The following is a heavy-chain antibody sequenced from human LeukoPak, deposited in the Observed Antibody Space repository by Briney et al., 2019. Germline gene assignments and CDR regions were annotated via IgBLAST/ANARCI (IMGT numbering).Heavy chain of an antibody. CDR3: ARVGNDYGDYVEY. CDR2: IYTSGST. D-gene: IGHD4-17*01. CDR1: GGSISSGSYY. J-gene: IGHJ4*02. V-gene: IGHV4-61*02. Sequence: PSQTLSLTCTVSGGSISSGSYYWSWIRQPAGKGLEWIGRIYTSGSTNYNPSLKSRVTISVDTSKNQFSLKLSSVTAADTAVYYCARVGNDYGDYVEYWGQGTLVTVSS.